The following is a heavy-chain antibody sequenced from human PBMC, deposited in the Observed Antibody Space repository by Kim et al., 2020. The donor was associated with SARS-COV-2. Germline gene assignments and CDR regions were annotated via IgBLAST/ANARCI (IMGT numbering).Heavy chain of an antibody. CDR2: IWYDGSNK. CDR1: GFTFSSYG. V-gene: IGHV3-33*06. D-gene: IGHD3-10*01. J-gene: IGHJ4*02. Sequence: GSLRLSCAASGFTFSSYGMHWVRQAPGKGLEWVAVIWYDGSNKYYADSVKGRFTISRDNSKNTLYLQMNSLRAEDTAVYYCAKVYSPHYGSGSYHRGLRDYWGQGTLVTVSS. CDR3: AKVYSPHYGSGSYHRGLRDY.